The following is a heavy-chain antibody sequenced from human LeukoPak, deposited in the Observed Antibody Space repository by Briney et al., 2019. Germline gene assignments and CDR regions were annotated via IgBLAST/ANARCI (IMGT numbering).Heavy chain of an antibody. CDR1: GGSISSYY. D-gene: IGHD2-15*01. CDR3: ARVLGYCSGGSCYSTSFAY. J-gene: IGHJ4*02. V-gene: IGHV4-59*01. CDR2: IYYSGSA. Sequence: SETLSLTCTVSGGSISSYYWSWVRQPPGKGLEWIGYIYYSGSANYNASLKSGGIISVDTTKNQFSLQLTSVTAADTAVYYCARVLGYCSGGSCYSTSFAYWGQGPLVTVSS.